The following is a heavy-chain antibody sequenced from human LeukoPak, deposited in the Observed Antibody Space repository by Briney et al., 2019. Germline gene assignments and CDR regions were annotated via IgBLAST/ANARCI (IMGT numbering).Heavy chain of an antibody. CDR1: GYTFSSYG. V-gene: IGHV1-18*04. CDR2: ISTYNGNT. J-gene: IGHJ4*02. CDR3: ARDPYSGSRSYFAS. Sequence: ASVKVSCKASGYTFSSYGISWVRQAPGQGLEWMGWISTYNGNTNHPQKFQGRVTMTRDTSTSTVYMVLRSLKSDDTAVYYCARDPYSGSRSYFASWGQGTLVTVSS. D-gene: IGHD3-10*01.